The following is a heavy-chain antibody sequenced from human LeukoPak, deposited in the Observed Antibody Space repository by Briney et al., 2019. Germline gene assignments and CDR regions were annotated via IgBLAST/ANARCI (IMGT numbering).Heavy chain of an antibody. D-gene: IGHD5-18*01. V-gene: IGHV4-59*08. CDR2: IYYSGST. CDR3: ARHLYAAMVTFDY. J-gene: IGHJ4*02. CDR1: GGSISSYY. Sequence: SETLSLTCTVSGGSISSYYWSWIRQPPGKGLEWIGYIYYSGSTSYNPSLKSRVTIPVDTSKNQFSLKLSSVTAADTAVYYCARHLYAAMVTFDYWGQGTLVTVSS.